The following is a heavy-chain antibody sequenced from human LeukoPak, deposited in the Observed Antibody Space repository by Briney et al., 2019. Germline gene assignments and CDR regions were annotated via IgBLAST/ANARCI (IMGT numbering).Heavy chain of an antibody. CDR2: IKHDGSEK. D-gene: IGHD2-15*01. Sequence: GGSPRLSCAASGFTFNSYWMGWLRQDPGKGLDWVANIKHDGSEKYYLDSGNGRFTISRDNAKNSLYLQMNSLRAEDTAVYYCAKLVVITATQWYFDLWGRGTLVTVSS. V-gene: IGHV3-7*03. CDR3: AKLVVITATQWYFDL. CDR1: GFTFNSYW. J-gene: IGHJ2*01.